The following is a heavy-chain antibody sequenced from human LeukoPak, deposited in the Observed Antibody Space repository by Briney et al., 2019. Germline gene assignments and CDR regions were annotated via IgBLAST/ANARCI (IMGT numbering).Heavy chain of an antibody. D-gene: IGHD6-6*01. CDR1: RFTFSSYA. CDR2: ISYDGRNK. J-gene: IGHJ4*02. CDR3: ARDTHEYSNERES. V-gene: IGHV3-30*04. Sequence: GGSLRLSCAASRFTFSSYAMQWVRQAPGKGLEWVAVISYDGRNKYYADSVKGRFTISRDNSKNTLYVQMNSLRAEDTAVYYCARDTHEYSNERESWGQGTLVTVSS.